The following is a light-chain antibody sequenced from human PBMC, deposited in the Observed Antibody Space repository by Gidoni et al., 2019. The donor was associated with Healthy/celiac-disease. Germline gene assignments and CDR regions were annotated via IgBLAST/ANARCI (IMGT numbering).Light chain of an antibody. CDR3: VLYMGSGISV. J-gene: IGLJ3*02. Sequence: FSVSPGGTVTLTCGLSSGSVSTSYYPRWYQQTPGQAPRTLIYSTNTRSSGVPDRFSGSILGNKAALTITGAQADDESDYYCVLYMGSGISVFGGGTKLTVL. CDR2: STN. V-gene: IGLV8-61*01. CDR1: SGSVSTSYY.